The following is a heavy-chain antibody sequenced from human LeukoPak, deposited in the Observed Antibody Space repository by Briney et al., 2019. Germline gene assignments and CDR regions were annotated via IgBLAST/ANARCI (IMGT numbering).Heavy chain of an antibody. CDR1: GGSMSSYY. CDR3: ARVDTAMAYAFDI. D-gene: IGHD5-18*01. Sequence: SETLSLTCTVSGGSMSSYYWSWIRQPPGKGLEWIGRIYTSGSTNYNPSLKSRVTISVDTSKNQFSLKLSSVTAADTAVYYCARVDTAMAYAFDIWGQGTMVTVSS. J-gene: IGHJ3*02. V-gene: IGHV4-4*08. CDR2: IYTSGST.